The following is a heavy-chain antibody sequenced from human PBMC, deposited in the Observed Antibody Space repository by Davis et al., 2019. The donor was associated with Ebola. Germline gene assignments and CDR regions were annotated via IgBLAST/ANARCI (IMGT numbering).Heavy chain of an antibody. J-gene: IGHJ4*02. V-gene: IGHV3-7*03. CDR2: IKEDGSEK. CDR3: ARDVGVEFDY. D-gene: IGHD3-10*01. Sequence: PGGSLRLSCTASGLSISIYWMTWVRQAPGKGLEWVANIKEDGSEKNYLESVKGRFTISRDNAKNSLYLQMNSLRAEDTAVYYYARDVGVEFDYWGQGTLVTVSS. CDR1: GLSISIYW.